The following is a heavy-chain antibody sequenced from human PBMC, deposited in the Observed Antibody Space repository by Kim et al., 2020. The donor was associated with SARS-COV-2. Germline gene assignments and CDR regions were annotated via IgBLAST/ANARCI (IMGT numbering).Heavy chain of an antibody. J-gene: IGHJ4*02. CDR3: AGGVSPVVAAN. CDR1: GGSITYFY. CDR2: IYYTGST. V-gene: IGHV4-59*01. Sequence: SETLSLTCTVSGGSITYFYWSWVRQPPGKGLEWIGYIYYTGSTNYNPSLESRVTISVDTSNNQFSLKLSSVTAADTAVYFCAGGVSPVVAANRGQGTLVTVPS. D-gene: IGHD2-15*01.